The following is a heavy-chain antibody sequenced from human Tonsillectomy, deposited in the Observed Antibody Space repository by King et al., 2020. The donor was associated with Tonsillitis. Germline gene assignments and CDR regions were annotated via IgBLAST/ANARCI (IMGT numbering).Heavy chain of an antibody. CDR3: ARDSAGSLEY. V-gene: IGHV3-7*01. D-gene: IGHD4/OR15-4a*01. J-gene: IGHJ4*02. CDR2: INQDGSVK. Sequence: VQLVESGGGLVQPGGSLRLSCAASGFTFNTYWMGWVRQAPGKGLEWVANINQDGSVKQYVDSVRGRFAISRDNAKSSVYLQVNSLRGEDTAVYYCARDSAGSLEYWGQGTLVTVSS. CDR1: GFTFNTYW.